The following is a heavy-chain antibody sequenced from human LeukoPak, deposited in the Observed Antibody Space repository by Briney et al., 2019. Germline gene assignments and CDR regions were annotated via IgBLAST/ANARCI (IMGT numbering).Heavy chain of an antibody. D-gene: IGHD4-11*01. CDR3: ARGEVTTYYIDY. Sequence: PSQTLSLTCTVSGGSISSGDYYWSWIRQPPGKGLEWIGYIYYSGSTYYNPSLKSRVTISVDTSKNPFSLKLSSVTAADTAVYYCARGEVTTYYIDYWGQGTLVTVSS. CDR2: IYYSGST. V-gene: IGHV4-30-4*08. CDR1: GGSISSGDYY. J-gene: IGHJ4*02.